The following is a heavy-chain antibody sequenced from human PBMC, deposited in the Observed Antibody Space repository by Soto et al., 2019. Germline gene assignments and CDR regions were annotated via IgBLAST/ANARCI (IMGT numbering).Heavy chain of an antibody. Sequence: GGSLRLSCAASGFTFSSYGMHWVRQAPGKGLEWVAVIWYDGSNKYYADSVKGRFTISRDNSKNTLYLQMNSLRAEDTAVYYCARDNGILTGYYKAHYYYGMDVWGQGTTVTVSS. CDR3: ARDNGILTGYYKAHYYYGMDV. D-gene: IGHD3-9*01. CDR2: IWYDGSNK. J-gene: IGHJ6*02. CDR1: GFTFSSYG. V-gene: IGHV3-33*01.